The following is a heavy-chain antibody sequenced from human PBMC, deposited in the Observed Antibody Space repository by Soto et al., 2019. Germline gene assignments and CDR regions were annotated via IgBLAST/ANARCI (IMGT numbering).Heavy chain of an antibody. CDR1: GFTFSSYA. CDR2: ISRSGDTT. Sequence: GGSLRLSCAASGFTFSSYAMSWVRQAPWKGLEWVSTISRSGDTTYYADSVKGRFTVSRDNSKNALYLQLNSLRAEDTAVYYCARPFPDNTYYYYGMDVWGQGTTVTVSS. D-gene: IGHD1-1*01. J-gene: IGHJ6*02. V-gene: IGHV3-23*01. CDR3: ARPFPDNTYYYYGMDV.